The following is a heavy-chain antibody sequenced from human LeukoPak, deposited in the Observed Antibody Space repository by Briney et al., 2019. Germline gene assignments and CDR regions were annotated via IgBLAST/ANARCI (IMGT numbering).Heavy chain of an antibody. CDR2: ICSTGSNI. CDR3: ARGGRGYSFAQADY. CDR1: AFTFSSYE. V-gene: IGHV3-48*03. Sequence: GGSLRLSCAASAFTFSSYEMNWVRQAPGKGLEWVSYICSTGSNIYYSDSVKGRFTISRDNAKNSLYLQMNSVRAEDTAVYYCARGGRGYSFAQADYWGQGPLVTVSS. D-gene: IGHD5-18*01. J-gene: IGHJ4*02.